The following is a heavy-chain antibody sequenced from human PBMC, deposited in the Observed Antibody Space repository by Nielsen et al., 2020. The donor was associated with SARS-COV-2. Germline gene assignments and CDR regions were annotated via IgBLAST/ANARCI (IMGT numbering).Heavy chain of an antibody. D-gene: IGHD6-19*01. V-gene: IGHV1-2*05. CDR2: INPNSGGT. CDR3: ARGYSSGWYWDAFDI. Sequence: ASVKVSCKASGYTFTGYYMHWVRQAPGQGLEWMGRINPNSGGTNYAQKFQGRVTMTRDTSISTAYMELSRLRSDDTVVYYCARGYSSGWYWDAFDIWGQGTMVTVSS. J-gene: IGHJ3*02. CDR1: GYTFTGYY.